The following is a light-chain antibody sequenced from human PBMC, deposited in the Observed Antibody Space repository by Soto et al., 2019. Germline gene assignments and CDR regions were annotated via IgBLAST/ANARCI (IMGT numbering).Light chain of an antibody. V-gene: IGKV3-15*01. CDR3: QQYFRWPPWT. CDR1: LSVSSD. J-gene: IGKJ1*01. CDR2: GAS. Sequence: ITQTPATLSVSPGDRVTLSCRASLSVSSDLAWYQQKPGQAPTLLIYGASIRATGVPARFSGSGSGTDFTLTIDSLQSEDVAYYYRQQYFRWPPWTFGQGTKVDIK.